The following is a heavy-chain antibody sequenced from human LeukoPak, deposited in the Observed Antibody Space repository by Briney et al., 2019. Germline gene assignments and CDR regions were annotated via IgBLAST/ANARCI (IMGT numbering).Heavy chain of an antibody. D-gene: IGHD1-26*01. J-gene: IGHJ4*03. CDR3: ARHGGSYTFDF. CDR2: MYDSGSA. V-gene: IGHV4-59*01. CDR1: GGSISSYY. Sequence: PSETLSLTCTVSGGSISSYYWSWIRQPPGKGLELIGYMYDSGSANYNPSLKSRVTISVDTSKNQFSLRLSSVTAADTAVYYCARHGGSYTFDFWGQGTAVTVSS.